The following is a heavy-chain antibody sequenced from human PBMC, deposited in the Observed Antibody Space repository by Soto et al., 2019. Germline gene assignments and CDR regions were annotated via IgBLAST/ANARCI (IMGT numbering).Heavy chain of an antibody. D-gene: IGHD4-4*01. CDR3: AREPIGANTVTTIYYYYGMDV. CDR2: IWYDGSDK. CDR1: GFTFSTYV. Sequence: PGGFLRLSCAASGFTFSTYVMHWVRQAPGKGLEWVAVIWYDGSDKDYADSVKGRFIISRDNSKNTLYLQMNSLRAEDTAVYYCAREPIGANTVTTIYYYYGMDVWGQGTTVTVSS. J-gene: IGHJ6*02. V-gene: IGHV3-33*01.